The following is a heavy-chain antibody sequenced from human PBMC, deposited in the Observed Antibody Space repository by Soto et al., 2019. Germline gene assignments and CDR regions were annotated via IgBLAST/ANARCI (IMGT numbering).Heavy chain of an antibody. J-gene: IGHJ4*02. Sequence: QVQLVESGGGVVQPGRSLRLSCAASGFTFSSYAMHWVRQAPGKGLEWVAVISYDGSNKYYADSVKGRFTISRDNSKNTLYLQMNSLRAEDTAVYYCARDGGSDWGQGTLFTVSS. CDR2: ISYDGSNK. D-gene: IGHD3-16*01. CDR3: ARDGGSD. V-gene: IGHV3-30-3*01. CDR1: GFTFSSYA.